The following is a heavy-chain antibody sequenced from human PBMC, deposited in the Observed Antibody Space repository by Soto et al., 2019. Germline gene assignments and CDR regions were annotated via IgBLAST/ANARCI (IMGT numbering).Heavy chain of an antibody. D-gene: IGHD4-17*01. J-gene: IGHJ5*02. CDR3: PRGSRTGLNWFDP. V-gene: IGHV4-38-2*01. CDR2: IYHSGST. CDR1: GYSISSGYY. Sequence: SETLSLTCAVSGYSISSGYYWGWIRQPPGKGLEWIGSIYHSGSTYYNPSLKSRVTISVDTSKNQFSLKLSSVTAADAAVYYCPRGSRTGLNWFDPWGQGTLVTVSS.